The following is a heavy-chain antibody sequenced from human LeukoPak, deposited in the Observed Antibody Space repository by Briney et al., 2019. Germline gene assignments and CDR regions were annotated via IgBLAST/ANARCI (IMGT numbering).Heavy chain of an antibody. CDR2: IKQDGSEK. Sequence: GGSLRLSCAASGFTFSSYWMSWVRQAPGKGLEWVANIKQDGSEKYYVDSVKGRFTISRDNAKNSLYLQMNSLRAEDTAVYYCAKDRARGWPLYYFDYWGQGTLVTVSS. CDR3: AKDRARGWPLYYFDY. D-gene: IGHD2-15*01. J-gene: IGHJ4*02. V-gene: IGHV3-7*01. CDR1: GFTFSSYW.